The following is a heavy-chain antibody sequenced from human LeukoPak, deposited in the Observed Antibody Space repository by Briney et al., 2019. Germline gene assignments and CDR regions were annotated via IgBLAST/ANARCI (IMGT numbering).Heavy chain of an antibody. V-gene: IGHV3-9*01. CDR2: ISWNSGSI. CDR1: GFTFDDYA. D-gene: IGHD4-23*01. CDR3: AKDMGVYGGNGVDY. J-gene: IGHJ4*02. Sequence: GGSLRLSCAASGFTFDDYAMHWVRQAPGKGLEWVSGISWNSGSIGYADSVKGRFTISRDNAKNSLYLQMNSLRAEDTALYYCAKDMGVYGGNGVDYWGQGTLVTVSS.